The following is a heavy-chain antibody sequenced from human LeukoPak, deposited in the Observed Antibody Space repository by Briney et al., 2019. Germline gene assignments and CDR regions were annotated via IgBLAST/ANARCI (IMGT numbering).Heavy chain of an antibody. Sequence: GRSLRLSCAASGFTFNSYGMHWVRQAPGKGPGWGADIWYDGSYKYYADSVKGRFTISKDNSKNTLELQMSSLRADDTAVYYCARWASIQATYFFDYWGQGTLVTVSS. CDR3: ARWASIQATYFFDY. D-gene: IGHD2-21*01. CDR2: IWYDGSYK. V-gene: IGHV3-33*01. J-gene: IGHJ4*02. CDR1: GFTFNSYG.